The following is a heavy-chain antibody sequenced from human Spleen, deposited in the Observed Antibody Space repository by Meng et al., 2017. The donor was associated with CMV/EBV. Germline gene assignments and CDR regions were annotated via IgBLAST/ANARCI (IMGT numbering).Heavy chain of an antibody. Sequence: ASVKVSCKASGYTFINYDFNWVRQAPGQGLEWMGWISTYSGNTNYAQKFQGRVTMTTDTSTSTAYMELRSLRSDDTAVYYCARSGGRPKLTPSVTVTTSFDPWGQGTLDTVSS. CDR1: GYTFINYD. D-gene: IGHD4-17*01. J-gene: IGHJ5*02. V-gene: IGHV1-18*01. CDR2: ISTYSGNT. CDR3: ARSGGRPKLTPSVTVTTSFDP.